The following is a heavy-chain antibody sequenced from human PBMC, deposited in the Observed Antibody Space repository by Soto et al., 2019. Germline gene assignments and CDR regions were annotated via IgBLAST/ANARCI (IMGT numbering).Heavy chain of an antibody. D-gene: IGHD7-27*01. Sequence: SLTCSVSGDSISNLDYFWAWIRQPPGQALEYIGYIYKSATTYYNPSFESRVAISVDTSKSQFSLNVTSVTAADTAVYFCARGRYCLTGRCFPNWFDSWGQGALVTVPQ. CDR1: GDSISNLDYF. J-gene: IGHJ5*01. CDR2: IYKSATT. V-gene: IGHV4-30-4*01. CDR3: ARGRYCLTGRCFPNWFDS.